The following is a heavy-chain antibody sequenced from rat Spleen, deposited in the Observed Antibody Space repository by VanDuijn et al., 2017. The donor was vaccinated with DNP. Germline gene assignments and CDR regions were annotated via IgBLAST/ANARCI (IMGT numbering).Heavy chain of an antibody. J-gene: IGHJ2*01. CDR2: IHYDGGSS. CDR1: GFTFSDFY. CDR3: ARWNSGHFDY. V-gene: IGHV5-22*01. Sequence: EVQVVESGGGLVQPGRSLKLSCAASGFTFSDFYMAWVRQAPTKGLEWVAYIHYDGGSSKYGDSVKGRFTISRDNARNTLYLQMNSLRSEDMATYYCARWNSGHFDYWGQGVMVPVSS. D-gene: IGHD4-3*01.